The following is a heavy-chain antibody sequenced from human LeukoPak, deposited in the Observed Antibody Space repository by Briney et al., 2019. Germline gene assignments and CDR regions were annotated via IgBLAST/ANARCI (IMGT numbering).Heavy chain of an antibody. CDR3: ATGGYCSGGSCYSFFDY. D-gene: IGHD2-15*01. CDR1: GYSFNTYW. CDR2: IYPGDSDT. V-gene: IGHV5-51*01. J-gene: IGHJ4*02. Sequence: GESLKTSCKGSGYSFNTYWIGWVRQMPGKGLEWMGIIYPGDSDTRYSPSFEGQVTISADKSISTAYLQWSSLKASDTAMYYCATGGYCSGGSCYSFFDYWGQGTLVTVSS.